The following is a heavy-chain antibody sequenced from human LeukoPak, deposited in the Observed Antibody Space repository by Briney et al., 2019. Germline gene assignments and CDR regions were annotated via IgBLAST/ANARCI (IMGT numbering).Heavy chain of an antibody. CDR2: ISGSGGST. V-gene: IGHV3-23*01. CDR1: GFTFSSYS. Sequence: GGSLRLSCAASGFTFSSYSMNWVRQAPGKGLEWVSAISGSGGSTYYADSVKGRFTISRDNSKNTLYLQMNSLRAEDTAVYYCAKSSYYGSGSYYDNWGQGTLVTVSS. J-gene: IGHJ4*02. D-gene: IGHD3-10*01. CDR3: AKSSYYGSGSYYDN.